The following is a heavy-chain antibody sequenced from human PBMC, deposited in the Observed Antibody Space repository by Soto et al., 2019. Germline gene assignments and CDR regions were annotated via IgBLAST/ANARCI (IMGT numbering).Heavy chain of an antibody. D-gene: IGHD6-6*01. V-gene: IGHV1-8*01. Sequence: GASVKVSCXASGYTFTSYDINWVRQATGQGLEWMGWMNPNSGNTGYAQKFQGRVTMTRNTSISTAYMELSSLRSEDTAVYYCARGRSSSSLLYWFDPWGQGTLVTVSS. CDR1: GYTFTSYD. CDR2: MNPNSGNT. J-gene: IGHJ5*02. CDR3: ARGRSSSSLLYWFDP.